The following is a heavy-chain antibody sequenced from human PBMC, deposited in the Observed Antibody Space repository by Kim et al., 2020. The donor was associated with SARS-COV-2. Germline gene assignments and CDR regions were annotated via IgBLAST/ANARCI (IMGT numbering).Heavy chain of an antibody. D-gene: IGHD6-13*01. J-gene: IGHJ2*01. Sequence: NPSLKSRVTISVDKSRNQFSLKLSSVTAADTAVYYCASRIAAAGTRYFDLWGRGTLVTVSS. CDR3: ASRIAAAGTRYFDL. V-gene: IGHV4-4*02.